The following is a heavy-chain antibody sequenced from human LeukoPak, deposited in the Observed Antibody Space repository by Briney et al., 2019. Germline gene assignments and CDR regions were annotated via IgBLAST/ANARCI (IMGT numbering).Heavy chain of an antibody. J-gene: IGHJ4*02. V-gene: IGHV3-23*01. D-gene: IGHD1-14*01. CDR1: GFTFSSYE. CDR3: ANDRPHPSHEPTNFDY. Sequence: PGGSLRLSCAASGFTFSSYEMNWVRQAPGKGLEWVSASSGSGGSTYYADSVKGRFTISRDNSKNTLFLQMNSLRAEDTAVYYCANDRPHPSHEPTNFDYWGQGTLVTVSS. CDR2: SSGSGGST.